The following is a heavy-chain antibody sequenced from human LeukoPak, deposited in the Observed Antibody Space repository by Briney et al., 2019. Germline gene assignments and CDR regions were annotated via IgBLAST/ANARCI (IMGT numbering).Heavy chain of an antibody. CDR2: IHYDGNNK. Sequence: GGSLRLSCAASEFTFSSYWMSWVRQAPGKGLDWVAFIHYDGNNKYYADSVKGRFTISRDNSKNTLYLQMNSLRAEDTAVYYCAARRLAVTTEIDYWGQGTLVTVSS. J-gene: IGHJ4*02. CDR1: EFTFSSYW. CDR3: AARRLAVTTEIDY. V-gene: IGHV3-30*02. D-gene: IGHD4-17*01.